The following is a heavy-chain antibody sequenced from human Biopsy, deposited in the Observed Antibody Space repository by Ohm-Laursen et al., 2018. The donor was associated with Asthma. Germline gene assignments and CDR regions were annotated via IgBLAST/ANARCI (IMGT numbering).Heavy chain of an antibody. Sequence: TLSLTCTVSGGSINSSTWWSWVRQPPGKGLEWIGEFFHTGSTNYQPSLKSRVTISVDTSKNQFSLKLRSVTAADAAVYYCARGISRVTGLFDHFDSWGQGTLVTVSS. CDR3: ARGISRVTGLFDHFDS. V-gene: IGHV4-4*02. D-gene: IGHD2-21*02. CDR2: FFHTGST. CDR1: GGSINSSTW. J-gene: IGHJ4*02.